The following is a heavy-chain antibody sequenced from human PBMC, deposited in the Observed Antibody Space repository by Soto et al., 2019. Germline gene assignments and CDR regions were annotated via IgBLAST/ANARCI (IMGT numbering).Heavy chain of an antibody. J-gene: IGHJ4*02. CDR1: GFTFSGSA. CDR2: IRGKANSYAT. CDR3: TTHPGYSHGFGY. D-gene: IGHD6-13*01. V-gene: IGHV3-73*01. Sequence: PGGSLRLSCAASGFTFSGSAMHWVRHASGKGLEWVGRIRGKANSYATAYAASVKGRFTISRDDSKNMAYLQMNSLETEDTAVYYCTTHPGYSHGFGYWGQGTLVTVSS.